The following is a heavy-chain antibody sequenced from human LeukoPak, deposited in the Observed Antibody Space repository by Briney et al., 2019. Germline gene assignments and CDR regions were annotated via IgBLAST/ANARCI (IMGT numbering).Heavy chain of an antibody. Sequence: SETLSLTCTVSGGSISSYYWSWIRQPPGKGLEWIGYIYYSGSTNYNPSLKSRVTISVDTSKNQFSLKLSSVTAADTAVYYCARADGGLSFDYWGQGTLVTVSS. CDR2: IYYSGST. J-gene: IGHJ4*02. D-gene: IGHD4-23*01. V-gene: IGHV4-59*12. CDR3: ARADGGLSFDY. CDR1: GGSISSYY.